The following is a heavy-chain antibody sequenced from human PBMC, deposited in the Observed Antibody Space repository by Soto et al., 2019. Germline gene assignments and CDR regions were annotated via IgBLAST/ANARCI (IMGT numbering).Heavy chain of an antibody. J-gene: IGHJ6*02. Sequence: QVQLQESGPGLVKPSETLSLTCTVSGGSISSYYWSWIRQPPGKGLEWIGYIYYSGSTNYNPSLNRRVHISVETSRNQFSLKLSSVTAADTAVYYCACHGNGDTAMAHYYYSGMDVWGQGTTVTVSS. V-gene: IGHV4-59*08. CDR1: GGSISSYY. D-gene: IGHD5-18*01. CDR3: ACHGNGDTAMAHYYYSGMDV. CDR2: IYYSGST.